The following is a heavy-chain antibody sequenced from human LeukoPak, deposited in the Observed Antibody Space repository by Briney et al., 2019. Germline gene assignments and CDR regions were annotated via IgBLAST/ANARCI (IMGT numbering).Heavy chain of an antibody. D-gene: IGHD3-22*01. CDR1: GGSFSGYY. CDR2: INHSGST. CDR3: ARPRAPDYYDSSGGGTSFDI. J-gene: IGHJ3*02. Sequence: SETLSLTCAVYGGSFSGYYWSWIRQPPGKGLEWIGEINHSGSTNYNPSLKSRVTISVDTSKNQFSLKLSSVTAADTAVYYCARPRAPDYYDSSGGGTSFDIWGQGTMVTVSS. V-gene: IGHV4-34*01.